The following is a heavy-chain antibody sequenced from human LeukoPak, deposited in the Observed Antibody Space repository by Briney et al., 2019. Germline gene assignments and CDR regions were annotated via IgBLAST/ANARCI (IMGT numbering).Heavy chain of an antibody. V-gene: IGHV3-23*01. CDR3: ARRAAGSSSLFYYYMDV. Sequence: GGSMRLSCVASGFTFSNYAMSWVRQAPGKGLEWVSGISSSGSSTFFADHVKGRFTIARDNAKSSLYLQMNTLQAEDTAVYYCARRAAGSSSLFYYYMDVWGKGTTVSVSS. D-gene: IGHD1-26*01. CDR2: ISSSGSST. J-gene: IGHJ6*03. CDR1: GFTFSNYA.